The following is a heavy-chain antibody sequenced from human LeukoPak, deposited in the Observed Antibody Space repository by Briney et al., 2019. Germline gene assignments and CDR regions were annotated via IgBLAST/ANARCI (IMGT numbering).Heavy chain of an antibody. CDR1: GYTFTSYT. Sequence: ASVKVSCRASGYTFTSYTVHWVRQAPGQRLEWVGWSNAGSGNTIYSQEFQHRVTFTTDTSASTAYMEMSSLRSEDMAVYYCAGQSYTTGLDYWGQGSLVTVSS. J-gene: IGHJ4*02. CDR3: AGQSYTTGLDY. D-gene: IGHD4-17*01. V-gene: IGHV1-3*02. CDR2: SNAGSGNT.